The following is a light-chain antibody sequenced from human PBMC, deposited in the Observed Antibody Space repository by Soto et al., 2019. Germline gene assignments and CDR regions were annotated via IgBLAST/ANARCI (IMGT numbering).Light chain of an antibody. Sequence: DIQMTQSPSTLSASVGDRVTIPCRASQTINNQLAWYQQKPGKAPKLLIFDVSTLESGVPSRFSGSGSGTEFTLTISSLQPDDFATYYCQQYNRYWKMFGQGTKVDIK. CDR2: DVS. CDR1: QTINNQ. CDR3: QQYNRYWKM. J-gene: IGKJ1*01. V-gene: IGKV1-5*01.